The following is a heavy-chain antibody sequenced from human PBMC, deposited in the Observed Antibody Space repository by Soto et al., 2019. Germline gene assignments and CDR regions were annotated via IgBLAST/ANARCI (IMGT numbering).Heavy chain of an antibody. V-gene: IGHV1-46*01. J-gene: IGHJ6*02. Sequence: ASVKVSCKASGYTFTSYYMHWVRQAPGQGLEWMGIINPSGGSTSYAQKFQGRVTMTRDTSASTVYMELSSLRSEDTAVYYCARDFITMIVVVTNYYYYGMEVWGQGTTVTVSS. D-gene: IGHD3-22*01. CDR2: INPSGGST. CDR1: GYTFTSYY. CDR3: ARDFITMIVVVTNYYYYGMEV.